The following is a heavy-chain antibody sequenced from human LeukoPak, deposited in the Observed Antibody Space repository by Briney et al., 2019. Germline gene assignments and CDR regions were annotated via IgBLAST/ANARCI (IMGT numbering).Heavy chain of an antibody. Sequence: PGGSLRLSCAASRFTFRNYAMHWVRQAPGKGLEWVAVISSDGTNKDYADSVKGRFSISRDNSKNTLYLQMNRLRADDTAVYYCARDRSQEFDPWSQGTLVTVSS. CDR2: ISSDGTNK. CDR1: RFTFRNYA. V-gene: IGHV3-30*04. J-gene: IGHJ5*02. CDR3: ARDRSQEFDP. D-gene: IGHD3-10*01.